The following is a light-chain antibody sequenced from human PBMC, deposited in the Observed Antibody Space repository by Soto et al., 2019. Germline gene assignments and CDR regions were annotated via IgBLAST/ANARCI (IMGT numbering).Light chain of an antibody. V-gene: IGLV2-14*01. CDR2: EVS. CDR3: SSYTSSSLYV. Sequence: QSVLTQPASVSGSPGQSITISCTGTCSDVGGYNYVSWYQQHPGKAPKLMIYEVSNRPSGVSNRFSGSKSGNTASLTISGLQAEDEADYYCSSYTSSSLYVFGTGTKVTVL. J-gene: IGLJ1*01. CDR1: CSDVGGYNY.